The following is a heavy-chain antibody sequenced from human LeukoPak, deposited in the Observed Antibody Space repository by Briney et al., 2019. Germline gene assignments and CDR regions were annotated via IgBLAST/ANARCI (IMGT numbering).Heavy chain of an antibody. V-gene: IGHV4-31*03. CDR3: ARGPIVVVVAATPPPNWFDP. D-gene: IGHD2-15*01. J-gene: IGHJ5*02. Sequence: SQTLSLTCTVSGGSISSGGYYWSWIRQHPGKGLEWIGYIYYSGSTYYNPSLKSRVTISVDTSKNQFSLKLSSVTAADTAVYYCARGPIVVVVAATPPPNWFDPWGQGTLVTVSS. CDR2: IYYSGST. CDR1: GGSISSGGYY.